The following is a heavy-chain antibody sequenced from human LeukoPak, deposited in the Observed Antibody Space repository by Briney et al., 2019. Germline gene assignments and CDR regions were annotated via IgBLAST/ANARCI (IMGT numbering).Heavy chain of an antibody. V-gene: IGHV4-4*07. CDR3: ARASNIGWYQFDY. CDR2: IQTSGSI. CDR1: GGSMNNHD. J-gene: IGHJ4*02. Sequence: SETLPLTCTVSGGSMNNHDWSWVRQPAGKGLEWIGRIQTSGSINYNSSLKSRVTISIDTSQNYFSLKLTSMTAADLAMYYCARASNIGWYQFDYWGQGMLVTVSS. D-gene: IGHD6-19*01.